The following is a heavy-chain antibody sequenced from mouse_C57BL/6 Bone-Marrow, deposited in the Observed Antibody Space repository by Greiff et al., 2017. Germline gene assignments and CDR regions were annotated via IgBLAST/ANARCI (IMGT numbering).Heavy chain of an antibody. CDR3: ARKGDYYYGSSSPRYFDV. J-gene: IGHJ1*03. D-gene: IGHD1-1*01. CDR2: INPGSGGT. Sequence: QVQLKESGAELVRPGTSVKVSCKASGYAFTNYLIEWVKQRPGQGLEWIGVINPGSGGTNYNEKFKGKATLTADKSSSTAYMQLSSLTSEASAVYVCARKGDYYYGSSSPRYFDVWGTGTTVTVSS. V-gene: IGHV1-54*01. CDR1: GYAFTNYL.